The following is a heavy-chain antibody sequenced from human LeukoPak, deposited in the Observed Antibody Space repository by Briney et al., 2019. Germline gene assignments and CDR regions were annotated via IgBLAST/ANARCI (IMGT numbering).Heavy chain of an antibody. CDR2: ITISSSSI. D-gene: IGHD2/OR15-2a*01. CDR3: AKNWGSFSWYFDL. V-gene: IGHV3-21*04. Sequence: GGSLRLSCAASGFSFSSYTMNWVRQAPGKGLEWVSSITISSSSIYYADSLKGRFTISRDNAKNSLYLQMNSLRAEDTALYYCAKNWGSFSWYFDLWGRGTLVTVSS. J-gene: IGHJ2*01. CDR1: GFSFSSYT.